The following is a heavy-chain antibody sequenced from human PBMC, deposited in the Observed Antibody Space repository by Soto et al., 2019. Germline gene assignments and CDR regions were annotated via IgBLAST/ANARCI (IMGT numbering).Heavy chain of an antibody. CDR1: GFTFSSYA. V-gene: IGHV3-30-3*01. CDR2: ISYDGSNK. J-gene: IGHJ4*02. Sequence: GGSLRLSCAASGFTFSSYAMHWVRQAPGKGLEWVAVISYDGSNKYYADSVKGRFTISRDNSKNTLYLQMNSLRAEDTAVYYCARTSGMLAGPVDYWGQGTLVTVSS. D-gene: IGHD6-19*01. CDR3: ARTSGMLAGPVDY.